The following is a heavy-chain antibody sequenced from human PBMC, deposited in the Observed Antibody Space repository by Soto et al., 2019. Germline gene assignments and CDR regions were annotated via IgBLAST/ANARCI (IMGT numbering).Heavy chain of an antibody. CDR1: GFTFSSYG. Sequence: GGSLRLSCAASGFTFSSYGMHWVRQAPGKGLEWVAVISYDGSDKYYADSVKGRFTISRDNSKNTLYLQMNSLRAEDTAVYYCAKEGQYYDFWSGYYGYYGMDVWGPGTTVTVSS. J-gene: IGHJ6*02. V-gene: IGHV3-30*18. CDR2: ISYDGSDK. CDR3: AKEGQYYDFWSGYYGYYGMDV. D-gene: IGHD3-3*01.